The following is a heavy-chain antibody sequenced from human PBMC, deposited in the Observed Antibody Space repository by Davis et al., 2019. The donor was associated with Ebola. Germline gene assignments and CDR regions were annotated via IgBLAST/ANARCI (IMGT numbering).Heavy chain of an antibody. D-gene: IGHD1-20*01. CDR2: ITSSGSTI. CDR1: GGSFSDYY. Sequence: GGSLRLSCAVYGGSFSDYYMSWIRQAPGKGLEWVSYITSSGSTIYYADSVKGRFTISRDNAKNSLYLQMNSLRAEDTAVYYCARDLLTGTTWDYWGQGTLVTVSS. V-gene: IGHV3-11*01. CDR3: ARDLLTGTTWDY. J-gene: IGHJ4*02.